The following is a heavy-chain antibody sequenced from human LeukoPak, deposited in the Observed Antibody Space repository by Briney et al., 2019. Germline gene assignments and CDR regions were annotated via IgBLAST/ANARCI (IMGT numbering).Heavy chain of an antibody. CDR3: ARGVVGVIEVRVYYVDY. CDR2: INHSGVT. CDR1: GGSFSGYY. J-gene: IGHJ4*02. Sequence: SETLSLTCAVYGGSFSGYYWSWIRQPPGKGLEWIGEINHSGVTNYNPSLKSRVTMSLDTSKSQFSLKLSSVTAADTALYYCARGVVGVIEVRVYYVDYWGQGTLVTVSS. D-gene: IGHD3-3*01. V-gene: IGHV4-34*01.